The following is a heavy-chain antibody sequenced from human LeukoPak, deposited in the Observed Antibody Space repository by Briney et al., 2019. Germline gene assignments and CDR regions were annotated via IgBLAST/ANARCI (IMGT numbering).Heavy chain of an antibody. CDR3: ARDAQTADIDY. J-gene: IGHJ4*02. Sequence: GGSLRLSCAASGFTFSSYEMNWVRQAPGKGLGWLSYISSSGSSTHYADSVKGRFTISRDNAKNSLYLQMHSLRAEDTAVYYCARDAQTADIDYWGQGTLVSVSS. CDR1: GFTFSSYE. V-gene: IGHV3-48*03. CDR2: ISSSGSST. D-gene: IGHD7-27*01.